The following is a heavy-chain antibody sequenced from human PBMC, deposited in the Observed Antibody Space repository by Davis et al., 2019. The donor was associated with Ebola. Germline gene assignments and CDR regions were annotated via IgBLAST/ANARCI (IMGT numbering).Heavy chain of an antibody. CDR1: GGSFSGYY. Sequence: MPSETLSLTCAVYGGSFSGYYWSWIRQPPGKGLEWIGEISHSGSTNYNPSLKSRVTISVDTSKNQFSLKLSSVTAADTAVYYCARVSGRQLEIYYYYYGMDVWGQGTTVTVSS. J-gene: IGHJ6*02. V-gene: IGHV4-34*01. CDR3: ARVSGRQLEIYYYYYGMDV. CDR2: ISHSGST. D-gene: IGHD6-13*01.